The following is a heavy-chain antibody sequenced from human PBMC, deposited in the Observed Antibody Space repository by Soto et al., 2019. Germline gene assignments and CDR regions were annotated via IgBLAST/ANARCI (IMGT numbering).Heavy chain of an antibody. CDR3: ARVATDYYDSSGYYSAWVGAFDI. CDR2: IIPIFGTA. J-gene: IGHJ3*02. Sequence: QVQLVQSGAEVKKPGSSVKVSCKASGGTFSSYAISWVRQAPGQGLEWMGGIIPIFGTANYAQKFQGRVTITADESKSTAYMELSSLRSEDTAVYYCARVATDYYDSSGYYSAWVGAFDIWGQGTMVTVSS. V-gene: IGHV1-69*12. CDR1: GGTFSSYA. D-gene: IGHD3-22*01.